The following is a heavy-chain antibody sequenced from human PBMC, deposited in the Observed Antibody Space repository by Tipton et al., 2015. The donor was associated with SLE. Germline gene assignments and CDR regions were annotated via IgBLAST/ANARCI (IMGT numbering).Heavy chain of an antibody. CDR2: LYKSGIT. CDR3: ARGAAAAEGGMDV. J-gene: IGHJ6*02. V-gene: IGHV4-61*09. D-gene: IGHD6-13*01. CDR1: GASISSGNSY. Sequence: TLSLTCTVSGASISSGNSYWGWIRQPAGKGLEWIGHLYKSGITNYNPSLKSRVTISIDTSKNQFSLKLSSVTAADTAVYYCARGAAAAEGGMDVWGQGTTVTVSS.